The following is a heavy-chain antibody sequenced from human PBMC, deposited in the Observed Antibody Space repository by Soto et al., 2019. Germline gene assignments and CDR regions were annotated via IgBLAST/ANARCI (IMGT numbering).Heavy chain of an antibody. J-gene: IGHJ6*02. V-gene: IGHV5-51*01. D-gene: IGHD6-6*01. CDR3: ARTRSFTLGFYYDGMDV. CDR1: GYSFASYW. Sequence: GESLKISCQGSGYSFASYWIGWVRQMPGKDLEWMGIIYPGDSDTRYSPSFQGQVTISADKSLRTAYLQWTSLKAPDTALYYCARTRSFTLGFYYDGMDVWGQGTTVTVSS. CDR2: IYPGDSDT.